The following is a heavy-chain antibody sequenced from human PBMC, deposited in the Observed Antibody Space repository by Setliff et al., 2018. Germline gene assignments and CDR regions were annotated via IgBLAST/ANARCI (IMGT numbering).Heavy chain of an antibody. CDR3: ARAGPTVTFFRVLVISWWDP. D-gene: IGHD3-3*01. V-gene: IGHV4-61*09. CDR2: LHTGGST. J-gene: IGHJ5*02. Sequence: SETLSLTCTVSGDSFSSGSYYWTWIRQPAGKGLEWIGHLHTGGSTNYNRSLRSRVSISVDTSKNQFSLKLSSVTAADTATYYCARAGPTVTFFRVLVISWWDPWGQGSLVTVS. CDR1: GDSFSSGSYY.